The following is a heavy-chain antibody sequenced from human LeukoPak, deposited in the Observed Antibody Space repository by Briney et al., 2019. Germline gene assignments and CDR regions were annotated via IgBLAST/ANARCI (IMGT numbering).Heavy chain of an antibody. V-gene: IGHV3-33*08. CDR2: TWSDGTTK. Sequence: GGSLRLSCVASGFTFSDYYMSWVRQAPGKGLEWVAFTWSDGTTKHYADSVKGRFTISRDNAKNSLYLQMNSLRAEDTAVYYCARAGDSSSWYSPHFDYWGQGTLVTVSS. D-gene: IGHD6-13*01. J-gene: IGHJ4*02. CDR1: GFTFSDYY. CDR3: ARAGDSSSWYSPHFDY.